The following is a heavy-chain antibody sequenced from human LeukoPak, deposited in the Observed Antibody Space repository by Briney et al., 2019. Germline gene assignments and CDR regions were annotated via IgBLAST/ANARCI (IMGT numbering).Heavy chain of an antibody. J-gene: IGHJ3*02. V-gene: IGHV1-24*01. CDR1: GYTLTELS. CDR3: AIHGGAYCSGGSCAFDI. CDR2: FHPEDGET. Sequence: ASVKVSCKVSGYTLTELSMHWVRQAPGKGLEWMGGFHPEDGETIYAQKFQGRVTMTEDTSTDTAYMELSSLGSEDTAVYYCAIHGGAYCSGGSCAFDIWGQGTMVTVSS. D-gene: IGHD2-15*01.